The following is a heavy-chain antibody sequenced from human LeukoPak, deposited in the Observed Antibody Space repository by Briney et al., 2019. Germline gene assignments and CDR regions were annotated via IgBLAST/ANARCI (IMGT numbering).Heavy chain of an antibody. J-gene: IGHJ4*02. CDR3: AVTVQDCSSTSCPFGY. Sequence: GGSLRLSCAASGFTFSSYWMSWVRQAPGKGLEWVANIKQDGSEKYYVDSVKGRFTISRDNAKNSLYLQMNSLRAEDTAVYYCAVTVQDCSSTSCPFGYWGQGTLVTVSS. D-gene: IGHD2-2*01. CDR1: GFTFSSYW. V-gene: IGHV3-7*01. CDR2: IKQDGSEK.